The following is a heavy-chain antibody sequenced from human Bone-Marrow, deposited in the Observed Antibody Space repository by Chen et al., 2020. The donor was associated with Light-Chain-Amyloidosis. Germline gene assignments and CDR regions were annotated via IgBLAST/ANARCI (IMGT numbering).Heavy chain of an antibody. Sequence: EVQLVESGGGLVQPGGSLRLFCVASGFTFSSHWMSWVRQAPGKGLEWVANIKQDGREKYYADSVKGRFTISRDNAKNSLYLQMNSLRAEDTAVYYCAEINTNWGQGTLVTVSS. J-gene: IGHJ4*02. V-gene: IGHV3-7*01. CDR3: AEINTN. CDR2: IKQDGREK. CDR1: GFTFSSHW.